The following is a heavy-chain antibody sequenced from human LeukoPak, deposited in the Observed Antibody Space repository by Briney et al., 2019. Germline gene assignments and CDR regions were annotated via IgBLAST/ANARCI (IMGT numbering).Heavy chain of an antibody. CDR1: GFTFSSYS. D-gene: IGHD3-10*01. J-gene: IGHJ3*02. CDR2: ISSSSSTT. Sequence: PGGSLRLSCAASGFTFSSYSMNWVRQAPGKGLEWVSYISSSSSTTYYADSVKGRFTISRDNAKNSLYMQMNSLRAEDTAVYYCARRDDPWFGELLGAFDIWGQGTMVTVSS. CDR3: ARRDDPWFGELLGAFDI. V-gene: IGHV3-48*04.